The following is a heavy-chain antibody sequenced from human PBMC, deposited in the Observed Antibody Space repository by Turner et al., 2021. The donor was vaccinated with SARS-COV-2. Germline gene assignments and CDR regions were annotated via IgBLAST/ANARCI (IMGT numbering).Heavy chain of an antibody. CDR2: IGWNSGSI. J-gene: IGHJ6*02. V-gene: IGHV3-9*01. CDR1: GFTLADYV. D-gene: IGHD3-10*01. Sequence: EVQLLESGGGLVQPGGSLRLSCAASGFTLADYVMHWVRQAPGEGLEWVSGIGWNSGSIGYADSVKGRFTISRDNAKNSLYLQMNSLGAEDTALYYCAKDMVRGVIYYYYGMDVWGQGTTVTVSS. CDR3: AKDMVRGVIYYYYGMDV.